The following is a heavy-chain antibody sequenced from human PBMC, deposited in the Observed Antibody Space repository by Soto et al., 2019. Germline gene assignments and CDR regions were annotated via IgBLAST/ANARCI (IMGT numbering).Heavy chain of an antibody. Sequence: EVQLLESGGGLVQPGGSLRLSCAASGFTCSSFVMCWVRQAPGKGLEWVSAISGSGGSIYYAASVKGRITISRDNAKNTLYLQMNRLRAADTAVYYCAKGPSTTMTTCFDYWGQGPLVSVSS. J-gene: IGHJ4*02. D-gene: IGHD4-17*01. V-gene: IGHV3-23*01. CDR2: ISGSGGSI. CDR3: AKGPSTTMTTCFDY. CDR1: GFTCSSFV.